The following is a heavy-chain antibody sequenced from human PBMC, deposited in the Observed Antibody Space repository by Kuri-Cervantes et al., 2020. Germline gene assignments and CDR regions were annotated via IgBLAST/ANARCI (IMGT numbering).Heavy chain of an antibody. D-gene: IGHD3-10*01. CDR2: INPNSGGT. V-gene: IGHV1-2*04. CDR1: GYTFTGYY. J-gene: IGHJ4*02. Sequence: ASVKVSCKASGYTFTGYYMHWVRQAPGQGLEWMGWINPNSGGTNYAQKFQGWVTMTRDTSISTAYMELSRLRSDATAVYYCARIYYGSGSYSYFDYWGQGTLVTVSS. CDR3: ARIYYGSGSYSYFDY.